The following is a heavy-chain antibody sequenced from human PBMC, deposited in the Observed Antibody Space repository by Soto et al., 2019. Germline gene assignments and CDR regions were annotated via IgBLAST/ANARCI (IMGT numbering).Heavy chain of an antibody. CDR3: ARVDVVGAFGFDY. V-gene: IGHV4-4*02. D-gene: IGHD1-26*01. J-gene: IGHJ4*02. CDR2: IYHSGST. CDR1: SGSISSSNW. Sequence: SETLSLTCAVSSGSISSSNWWSWVRQPPGKGLEWIGEIYHSGSTNYNPSLKSRVTISVDKSKNQFSLKLSSVTAADTAVYYCARVDVVGAFGFDYWGQGTLVTVSS.